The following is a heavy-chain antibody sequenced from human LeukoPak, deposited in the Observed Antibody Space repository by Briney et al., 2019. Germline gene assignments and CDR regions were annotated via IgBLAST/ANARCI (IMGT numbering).Heavy chain of an antibody. J-gene: IGHJ4*02. Sequence: GGSLRLSCAVSGITLSNYAMSWVRQAPGKGLEWVAGISGSGGSTYYADSVKGRFTISRDNSKNTLYLQMNSLRAEDTAVYYCAKDPPAAAGTFDYWGQGTLVTVSS. V-gene: IGHV3-23*01. D-gene: IGHD6-13*01. CDR2: ISGSGGST. CDR1: GITLSNYA. CDR3: AKDPPAAAGTFDY.